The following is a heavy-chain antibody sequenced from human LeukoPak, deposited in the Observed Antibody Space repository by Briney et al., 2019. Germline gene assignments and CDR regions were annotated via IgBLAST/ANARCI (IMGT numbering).Heavy chain of an antibody. D-gene: IGHD3-10*01. CDR1: GGSIRSY. CDR2: IYGSGST. Sequence: SETLSLTCTVSGGSIRSYWSWIRQPAGKGLEWIGRIYGSGSTDYNPSLKSRVTMSIDTSKNQFSLNLISVTAADTAVYYCARTTMVRGTYYMDVWGKGTTVTISS. CDR3: ARTTMVRGTYYMDV. V-gene: IGHV4-4*07. J-gene: IGHJ6*03.